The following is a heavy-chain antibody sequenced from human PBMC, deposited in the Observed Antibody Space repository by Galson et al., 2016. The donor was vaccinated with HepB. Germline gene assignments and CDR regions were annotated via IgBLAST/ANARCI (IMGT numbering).Heavy chain of an antibody. Sequence: SLRLSCAAAGFTFSSYAMSWVRQAPGKGLEWVSALSGSGGSTYYADSVKGRFTISRDNSKSTLYLQMNSLRAEDTAVNYCAKSSSGATPRPNFDYWGQGTLVTVSS. V-gene: IGHV3-23*01. CDR2: LSGSGGST. CDR3: AKSSSGATPRPNFDY. D-gene: IGHD1-26*01. J-gene: IGHJ4*02. CDR1: GFTFSSYA.